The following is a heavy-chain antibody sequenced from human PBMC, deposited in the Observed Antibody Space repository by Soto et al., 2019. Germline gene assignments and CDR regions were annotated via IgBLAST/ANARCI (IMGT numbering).Heavy chain of an antibody. V-gene: IGHV3-23*01. J-gene: IGHJ4*02. CDR2: ISGSGSST. D-gene: IGHD2-8*02. CDR1: GFTFSNYA. Sequence: PGGSLRLSCAASGFTFSNYAVTWFRQAPGKGLEWVSYISGSGSSTYYADSAKGRFTISRDNSKNSLYLQMNSLRAEDTAVYYCARVGTRGGRGDYWGQGTLVTVSS. CDR3: ARVGTRGGRGDY.